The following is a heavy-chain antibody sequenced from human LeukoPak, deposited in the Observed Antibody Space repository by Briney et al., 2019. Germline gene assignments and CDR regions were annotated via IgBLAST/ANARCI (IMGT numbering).Heavy chain of an antibody. V-gene: IGHV1-2*02. D-gene: IGHD3-16*01. CDR2: INPNSGGT. CDR1: GYTFTGYY. CDR3: ARELILEDGYYMDV. J-gene: IGHJ6*03. Sequence: ASVKVSCKASGYTFTGYYMHWVRQAPGQGLEWMGWINPNSGGTNYAQKFQGRVTMTRDTSISTAYMELSRLRSDDTAVYYCARELILEDGYYMDVWGKGTTVTVSS.